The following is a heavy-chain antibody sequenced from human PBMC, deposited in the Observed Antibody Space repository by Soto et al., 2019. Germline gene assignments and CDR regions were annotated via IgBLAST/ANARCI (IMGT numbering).Heavy chain of an antibody. CDR2: MYYSGST. D-gene: IGHD5-12*01. Sequence: PSETLSLTCTVSGGSISSGNYYWTWIRQHPGKGLEWIGYMYYSGSTYYNPSLKSRAKISVDTSKNQFFLKLNPVTAADTAVYYCTRGLKGGHDWFFDFWGQGTLVTV. CDR1: GGSISSGNYY. V-gene: IGHV4-31*03. J-gene: IGHJ4*02. CDR3: TRGLKGGHDWFFDF.